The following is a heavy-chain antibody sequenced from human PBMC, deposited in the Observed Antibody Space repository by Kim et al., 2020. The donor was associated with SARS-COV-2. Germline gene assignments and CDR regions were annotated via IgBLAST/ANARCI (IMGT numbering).Heavy chain of an antibody. J-gene: IGHJ5*02. Sequence: SETLSLTCTVSGGSISSYYWSWIRQPPGKGLEWIAYIYYTGSTNYNPSLQSRVTISVDTSKNQFSLRLSSVTAADTAVYYCARFDSRGWLDPWGQGTLVTVSS. CDR3: ARFDSRGWLDP. CDR2: IYYTGST. D-gene: IGHD3-22*01. V-gene: IGHV4-59*13. CDR1: GGSISSYY.